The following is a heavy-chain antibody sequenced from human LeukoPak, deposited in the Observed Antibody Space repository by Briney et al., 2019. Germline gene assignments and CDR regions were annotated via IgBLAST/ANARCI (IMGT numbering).Heavy chain of an antibody. D-gene: IGHD4-17*01. J-gene: IGHJ4*02. CDR3: ASGSDYGDGTEGFDY. Sequence: SVKVSCKATGGTFSSYAISWVRQAPGQGLELMGGIIPIFGTANYAQKFQGRVTITADKSTSTAYMELSSLRSEDTAVYYCASGSDYGDGTEGFDYWGQGTLVTVSS. CDR2: IIPIFGTA. CDR1: GGTFSSYA. V-gene: IGHV1-69*06.